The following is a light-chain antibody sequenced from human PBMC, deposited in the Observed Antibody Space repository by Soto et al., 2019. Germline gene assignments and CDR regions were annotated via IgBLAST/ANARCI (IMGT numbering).Light chain of an antibody. Sequence: EIVMTQSPATLFVSPGERATLSCRASQTVSDDLAWYQQKPGQAPRLLIYGASTRATDIPARFSGGGSGTEFTLTISSLQSADSAIYYYQQYHDWPPITFGPGTKVNI. J-gene: IGKJ3*01. CDR3: QQYHDWPPIT. CDR1: QTVSDD. V-gene: IGKV3-15*01. CDR2: GAS.